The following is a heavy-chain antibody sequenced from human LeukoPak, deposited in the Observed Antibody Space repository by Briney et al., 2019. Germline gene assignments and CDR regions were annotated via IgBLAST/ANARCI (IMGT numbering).Heavy chain of an antibody. D-gene: IGHD5-18*01. J-gene: IGHJ4*02. CDR3: ARVVDTHFDY. CDR1: GFTFSSYW. CDR2: IKSDGSTT. V-gene: IGHV3-74*01. Sequence: GGSLRLSCAASGFTFSSYWMHWVRQAPGKGLVWVSRIKSDGSTTTYADSVKGRFTISRDNAKNTLYLQMNSLRAEDAAVYYCARVVDTHFDYWGQGTLVTVSS.